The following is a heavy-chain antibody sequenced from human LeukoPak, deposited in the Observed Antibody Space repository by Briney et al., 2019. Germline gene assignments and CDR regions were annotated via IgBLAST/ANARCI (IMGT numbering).Heavy chain of an antibody. CDR1: GGSISNSDYY. D-gene: IGHD3-22*01. V-gene: IGHV4-39*01. CDR2: GSTGNI. J-gene: IGHJ6*02. Sequence: SETLSLTCIVSGGSISNSDYYWGWIRQPPGKGLEWIGIGSTGNIFYNASLKSRVTISLDTSNNQFSLRLNSVTAADTAVYYCARSYDSSGYYSPLYYYYGMDVWGQGTTVTVSS. CDR3: ARSYDSSGYYSPLYYYYGMDV.